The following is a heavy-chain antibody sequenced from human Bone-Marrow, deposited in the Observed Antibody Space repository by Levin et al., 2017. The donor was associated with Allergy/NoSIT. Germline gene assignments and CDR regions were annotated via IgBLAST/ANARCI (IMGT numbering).Heavy chain of an antibody. D-gene: IGHD3-10*01. CDR3: ARAYGSPMGAFDI. J-gene: IGHJ3*02. Sequence: GESLKISCAASGFTFSSYGMHWVRQAPGKGLEWVAVIWYDGSNKYYADSVKGRFTISRDNSKNTLYLQMNSLRAEDTAVYYCARAYGSPMGAFDIWGQGTMVTVSS. V-gene: IGHV3-33*01. CDR2: IWYDGSNK. CDR1: GFTFSSYG.